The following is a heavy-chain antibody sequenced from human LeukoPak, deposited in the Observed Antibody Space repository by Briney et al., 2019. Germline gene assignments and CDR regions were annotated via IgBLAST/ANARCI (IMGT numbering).Heavy chain of an antibody. CDR3: ARSRSSWYYYFDY. J-gene: IGHJ4*02. CDR1: GGTFSSYA. CDR2: IIPIFGTA. D-gene: IGHD6-13*01. V-gene: IGHV1-69*13. Sequence: ASVKVSCKASGGTFSSYAISWVRQAPGQGLEWMGGIIPIFGTANYAQKFQGRVTITADESTSTAYMELSSLRSEDTAVYYWARSRSSWYYYFDYWGQGTLVTVSS.